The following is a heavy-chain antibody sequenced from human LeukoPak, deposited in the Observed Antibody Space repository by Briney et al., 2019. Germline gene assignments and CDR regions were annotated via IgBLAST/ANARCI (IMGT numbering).Heavy chain of an antibody. CDR3: ARGVVHIMVRGPNWFDP. Sequence: SETLSLTCAVSGGSISSGGYSWSWIRQPPGKGLEWIGYIYHSGSTYYNPSLKSRVTISVDRSKNQFSLKLSSVTAADTAVYYCARGVVHIMVRGPNWFDPWGQGTLVTVSS. J-gene: IGHJ5*02. D-gene: IGHD3-10*01. V-gene: IGHV4-30-2*01. CDR1: GGSISSGGYS. CDR2: IYHSGST.